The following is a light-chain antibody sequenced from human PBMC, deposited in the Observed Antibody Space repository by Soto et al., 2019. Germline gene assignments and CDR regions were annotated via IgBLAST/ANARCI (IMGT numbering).Light chain of an antibody. V-gene: IGKV1-16*02. J-gene: IGKJ1*01. CDR2: SAS. CDR1: KGISNY. CDR3: QQYYRYPWT. Sequence: IDVPQSAASLFATAGDRVTITCLASKGISNYLGWYQQKPGKVPKSLIYSASSLQSGVPSKFSGSGSGTDFTLTINDMQPDDFATYYCQQYYRYPWTFGQAWKVDIK.